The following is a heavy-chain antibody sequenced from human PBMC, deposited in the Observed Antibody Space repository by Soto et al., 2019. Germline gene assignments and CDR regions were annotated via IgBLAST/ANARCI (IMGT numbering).Heavy chain of an antibody. Sequence: QVQLQESGPGLVKPSETLSLTCSVSGGSVSGANNYWSWVRQPPGKGLEWIGYNYNSGSTNYNPSHTIRITISVDTSKNQFSLKRSSVTAADTAVYYCTRGPMTTLDGGRGTLVTVSS. J-gene: IGHJ4*02. CDR1: GGSVSGANNY. D-gene: IGHD3-16*01. CDR3: TRGPMTTLD. V-gene: IGHV4-61*01. CDR2: NYNSGST.